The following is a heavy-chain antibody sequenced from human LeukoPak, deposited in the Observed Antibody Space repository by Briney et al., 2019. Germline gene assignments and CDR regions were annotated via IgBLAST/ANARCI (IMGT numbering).Heavy chain of an antibody. Sequence: QPGGSLRLSCAASGFTFSSYWMSWVRQAPGKGLEWVANIKQDGSRKNYVDSVKGRFTISRDNAKNSLYLQMDSLRAEDTAIYYCASGGDFDYLGQGTLVTVSS. CDR1: GFTFSSYW. J-gene: IGHJ4*02. D-gene: IGHD2-21*01. V-gene: IGHV3-7*01. CDR2: IKQDGSRK. CDR3: ASGGDFDY.